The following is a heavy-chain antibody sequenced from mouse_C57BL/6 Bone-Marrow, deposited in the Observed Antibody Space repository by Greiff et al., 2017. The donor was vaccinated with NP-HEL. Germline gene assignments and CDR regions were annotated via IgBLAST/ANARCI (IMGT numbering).Heavy chain of an antibody. V-gene: IGHV5-6*01. J-gene: IGHJ2*01. CDR3: ARLDMVTTGY. D-gene: IGHD2-2*01. Sequence: EVKLMESGGDLVKPGGSLKLSCAASGFTFSSYGMSWVRQTPDKRLEWVATISRGGSYTYYPDSVKGRFTISRDNAKNTLYLQMSSLKSEDTAMYYCARLDMVTTGYWGQGTTLTVSS. CDR2: ISRGGSYT. CDR1: GFTFSSYG.